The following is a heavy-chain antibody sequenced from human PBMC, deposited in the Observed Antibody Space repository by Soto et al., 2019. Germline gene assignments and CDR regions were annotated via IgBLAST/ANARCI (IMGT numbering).Heavy chain of an antibody. J-gene: IGHJ5*02. CDR3: ARDRRYSGYEGFDP. CDR1: GGSIRSYC. V-gene: IGHV4-59*01. D-gene: IGHD5-12*01. CDR2: IYYSGST. Sequence: SETLSLTCTVSGGSIRSYCWSWIRQPPGKGLEWIGYIYYSGSTNYNPSLKSRVTISVDTSKNQFSLKLSSVTAADTAVYYCARDRRYSGYEGFDPWGQGTLVTVSS.